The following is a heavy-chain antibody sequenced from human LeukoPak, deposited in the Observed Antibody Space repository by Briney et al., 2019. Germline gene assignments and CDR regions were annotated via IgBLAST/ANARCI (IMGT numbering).Heavy chain of an antibody. J-gene: IGHJ3*02. CDR1: GGAFGNHV. V-gene: IGHV1-18*01. D-gene: IGHD2-15*01. CDR3: ARALSVGYCSGGSCYSRVDAFDI. CDR2: ISAYNGNT. Sequence: ASVKVSCKASGGAFGNHVINWVRQAPGQGLEWMGWISAYNGNTNYAQKLQGRVTMTTDTSTSTAYMELSSLRSEDTAVYYCARALSVGYCSGGSCYSRVDAFDIWGQGTMVTVSS.